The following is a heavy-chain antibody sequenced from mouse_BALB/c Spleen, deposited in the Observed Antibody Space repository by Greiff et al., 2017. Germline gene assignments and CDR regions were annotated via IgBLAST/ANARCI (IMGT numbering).Heavy chain of an antibody. CDR3: AREGDGSFDY. J-gene: IGHJ2*01. D-gene: IGHD2-3*01. V-gene: IGHV1-67*01. CDR1: GYTFTDYA. Sequence: VKLLESGPELVRPGVSVKISCKGSGYTFTDYAMHWVKQSHAKSLEWIGVISTYYGNTNYNQKFKGKATMTVDKSSSTAYMELARLTSEDSAIYYCAREGDGSFDYWGQGTTLTVSA. CDR2: ISTYYGNT.